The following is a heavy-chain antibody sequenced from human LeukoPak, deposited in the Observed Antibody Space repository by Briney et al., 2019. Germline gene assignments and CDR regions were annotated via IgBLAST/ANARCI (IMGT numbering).Heavy chain of an antibody. CDR3: AKESGSSTDFDY. CDR1: GFTFSSYA. CDR2: ISGSGGNT. J-gene: IGHJ4*02. V-gene: IGHV3-23*01. D-gene: IGHD2-2*01. Sequence: GGSLRLSCAASGFTFSSYAMSWVRQASGKGLEWVSAISGSGGNTYYADSVKGRFTISRDNSKNTLYVQMNSLRAEDTAVYYCAKESGSSTDFDYWGQGTLVTVSS.